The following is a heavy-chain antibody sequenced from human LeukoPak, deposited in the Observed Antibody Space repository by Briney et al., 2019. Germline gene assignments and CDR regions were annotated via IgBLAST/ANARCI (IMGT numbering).Heavy chain of an antibody. Sequence: ASVKVSCKASGGTFSSYAISWVRQAPGQGLEWMGGIIPIFGTANYAQKFQGRVTITADESTSTAYMELSSLRSEDTAVYYCARGGSYGSGPMDVWGQGATVTVSS. D-gene: IGHD3-10*01. CDR1: GGTFSSYA. V-gene: IGHV1-69*13. J-gene: IGHJ6*02. CDR3: ARGGSYGSGPMDV. CDR2: IIPIFGTA.